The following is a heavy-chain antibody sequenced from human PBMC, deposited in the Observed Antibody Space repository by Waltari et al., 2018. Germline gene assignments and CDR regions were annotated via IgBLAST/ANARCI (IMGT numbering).Heavy chain of an antibody. D-gene: IGHD3-16*02. Sequence: QLQLQDSGPELVKPSETLSLPCHVSGGSIRTRPYSWGWIRQPPGKGLEWIGSVYYSGAAYYSPSLESRVTILVDTSKNQFSLTLSSVTVADTAVYYCGRYSTYPDVCLDPWGQGTLVTVSP. V-gene: IGHV4-39*07. CDR1: GGSIRTRPYS. CDR2: VYYSGAA. CDR3: GRYSTYPDVCLDP. J-gene: IGHJ5*02.